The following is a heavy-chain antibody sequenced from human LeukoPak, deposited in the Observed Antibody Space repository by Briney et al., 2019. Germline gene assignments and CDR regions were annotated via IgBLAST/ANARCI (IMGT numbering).Heavy chain of an antibody. CDR3: ARSGIAVAGTYFDY. V-gene: IGHV3-7*01. D-gene: IGHD6-19*01. Sequence: GGSLRLSCAASGFTFSSYWMSWVRQAPGKGLEWVANIKQDGSEKYYVDSVKGRFTISRDNAKNSLYLQMNSLRAEDTAVYYCARSGIAVAGTYFDYWGQGTLVTVSS. J-gene: IGHJ4*02. CDR2: IKQDGSEK. CDR1: GFTFSSYW.